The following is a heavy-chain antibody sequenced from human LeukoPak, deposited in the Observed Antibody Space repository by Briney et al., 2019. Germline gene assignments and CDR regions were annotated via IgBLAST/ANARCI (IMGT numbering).Heavy chain of an antibody. CDR2: IYGGGST. Sequence: PGGSLRLSCAASGFTVSSNYMSWVRQAPGKGLEWVSVIYGGGSTYYADSVKGRFTISRDSSKNTLYLQMNSLRAEDTAVYYCAKVMVDTAMVDWFDPWGQGTLVTVSS. J-gene: IGHJ5*02. CDR3: AKVMVDTAMVDWFDP. CDR1: GFTVSSNY. D-gene: IGHD5-18*01. V-gene: IGHV3-53*05.